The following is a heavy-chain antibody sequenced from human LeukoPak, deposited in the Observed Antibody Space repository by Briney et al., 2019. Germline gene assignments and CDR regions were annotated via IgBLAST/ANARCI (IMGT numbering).Heavy chain of an antibody. CDR3: ARRMPGDAFDV. J-gene: IGHJ3*01. CDR1: GFTFDDYG. D-gene: IGHD2-2*01. Sequence: GGSLRLSCAASGFTFDDYGMNWVRQPPGKGLEWVCNINWNGGSTSYADSLKGRLTISRDNAKSSLYLQMNSLRAEDTAMYFCARRMPGDAFDVWGQGTMVTVSS. V-gene: IGHV3-20*04. CDR2: INWNGGST.